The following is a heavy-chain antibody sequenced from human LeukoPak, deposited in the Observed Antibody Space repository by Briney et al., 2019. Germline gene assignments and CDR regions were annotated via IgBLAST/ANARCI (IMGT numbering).Heavy chain of an antibody. CDR2: ISSSSSYI. Sequence: PGGSLRLSCAASGFTFSSYAMSWVRQAPGKGLEWVSSISSSSSYIYYADSVKGRFTISRDNAKNSLYLQMNSLRAEDTAVYYCARDLHYYDSSPLGYWGQGTLVTVSS. CDR1: GFTFSSYA. CDR3: ARDLHYYDSSPLGY. V-gene: IGHV3-21*01. D-gene: IGHD3-22*01. J-gene: IGHJ4*02.